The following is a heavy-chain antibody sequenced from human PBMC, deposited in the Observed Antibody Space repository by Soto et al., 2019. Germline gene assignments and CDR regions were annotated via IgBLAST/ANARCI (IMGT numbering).Heavy chain of an antibody. CDR1: GFPFRSYA. CDR3: ARGPTCMAARPPDDF. Sequence: QVQLVESGGGVVQPGRSLRLSCAASGFPFRSYAMHWVRQAPGKGLEWVAVISYDGSKTYYADSVKGRFTISRDNSKNTLYLQMNSLRVEDTAVYYSARGPTCMAARPPDDFWGQGTLVTVSS. D-gene: IGHD6-6*01. J-gene: IGHJ4*02. V-gene: IGHV3-30-3*01. CDR2: ISYDGSKT.